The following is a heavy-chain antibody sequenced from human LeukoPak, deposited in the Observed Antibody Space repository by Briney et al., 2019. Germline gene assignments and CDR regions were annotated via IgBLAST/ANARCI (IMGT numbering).Heavy chain of an antibody. CDR1: GGSISSGGYY. Sequence: SETLSLTCTVSGGSISSGGYYWSWIRQPPGKGLEWIGYIYHSGSTYYNPSLKSRVTISVDRSKNQFSLKLSSVTAADTAVYYCARDRQSGTVDYWGQGTLVTVSS. CDR3: ARDRQSGTVDY. CDR2: IYHSGST. J-gene: IGHJ4*02. D-gene: IGHD1-1*01. V-gene: IGHV4-30-2*01.